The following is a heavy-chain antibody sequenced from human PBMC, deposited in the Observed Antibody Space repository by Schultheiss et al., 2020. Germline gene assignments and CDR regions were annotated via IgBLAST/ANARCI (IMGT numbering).Heavy chain of an antibody. D-gene: IGHD3-16*01. CDR2: IYTSGST. V-gene: IGHV4-61*02. CDR3: ARGGYYYYMDV. J-gene: IGHJ6*03. Sequence: SETLSLTCTVSGGSISSGSYYWSWIRQPAGKGLEWIGRIYTSGSTNYNPSLKSRVTISLDTSKNQFSLQLNSVTPEDTAVYYCARGGYYYYMDVWGKGTTVTVSS. CDR1: GGSISSGSYY.